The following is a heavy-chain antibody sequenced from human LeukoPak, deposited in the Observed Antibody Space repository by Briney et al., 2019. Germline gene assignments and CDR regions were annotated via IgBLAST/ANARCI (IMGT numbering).Heavy chain of an antibody. J-gene: IGHJ4*02. Sequence: GGSLRLSCAASGFAFSNYWMHWARQVPGKGLVWVSRITRDGSYANYADSVKGRFTFSRDNARNTLYLQMNSLRAEDTAVYYCARDGDGYNFDFWGQGALVIVSS. CDR1: GFAFSNYW. CDR2: ITRDGSYA. D-gene: IGHD5-24*01. V-gene: IGHV3-74*01. CDR3: ARDGDGYNFDF.